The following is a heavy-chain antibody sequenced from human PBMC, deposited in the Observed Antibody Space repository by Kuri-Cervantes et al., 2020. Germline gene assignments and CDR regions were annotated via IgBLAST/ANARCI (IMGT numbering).Heavy chain of an antibody. V-gene: IGHV3-53*01. CDR3: ARSIVVPAAMLYYYYYYGMDV. D-gene: IGHD2-2*01. Sequence: GESLKISCAASGFTVSSNYMSWVRQAPGKGLEWVSVIYSGGSTYYADSVKGRFTISRDNSKNTLYLQMNSLRAEDTAVYYCARSIVVPAAMLYYYYYYGMDVWGQGTTVTVSS. CDR1: GFTVSSNY. J-gene: IGHJ6*01. CDR2: IYSGGST.